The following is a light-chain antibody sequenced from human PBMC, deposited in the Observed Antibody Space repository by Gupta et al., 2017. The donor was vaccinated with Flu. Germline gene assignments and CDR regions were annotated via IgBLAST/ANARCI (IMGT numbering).Light chain of an antibody. CDR1: SSDIGTYNR. J-gene: IGLJ1*01. V-gene: IGLV2-18*02. CDR3: TSYTSSYTYV. CDR2: EVS. Sequence: QSALTQPPPVSGSPGQSVTISRTGTSSDIGTYNRVSWYQQPPGTAPKLMIYEVSNRPSGVPDRFSASKSGNTASLTISGLQGEDEADYYCTSYTSSYTYVFGTGTKVTVL.